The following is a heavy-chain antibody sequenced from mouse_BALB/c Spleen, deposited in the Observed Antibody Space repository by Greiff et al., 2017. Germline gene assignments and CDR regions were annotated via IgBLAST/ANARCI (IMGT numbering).Heavy chain of an antibody. CDR3: ARGQLGRGFAY. Sequence: EVKVVESGGGLVKPGGSLKLSCAASGFTFSSYAMSWVRQSPEKRLEWVAEISSGGRYTYYPDTVTGRFTISRDNAKNTLYLEMSSLRSEDTAMYYCARGQLGRGFAYWGQGTLVTVSA. CDR2: ISSGGRYT. V-gene: IGHV5-9-4*01. D-gene: IGHD4-1*02. J-gene: IGHJ3*01. CDR1: GFTFSSYA.